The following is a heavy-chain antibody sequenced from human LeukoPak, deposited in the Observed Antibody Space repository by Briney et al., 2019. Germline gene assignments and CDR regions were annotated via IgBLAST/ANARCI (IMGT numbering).Heavy chain of an antibody. J-gene: IGHJ6*03. Sequence: ASVKVSCKASGYTFTSYGISWVRQAPGQGLEWMGWISAYNGNTNYAQKLQGRVTMTTDTSTSTAYMELRSLRSDDTAVYYCAREILIYDSWFGSVYYYYMDDWGKGTTVTVSS. V-gene: IGHV1-18*01. CDR1: GYTFTSYG. CDR3: AREILIYDSWFGSVYYYYMDD. CDR2: ISAYNGNT. D-gene: IGHD3-3*01.